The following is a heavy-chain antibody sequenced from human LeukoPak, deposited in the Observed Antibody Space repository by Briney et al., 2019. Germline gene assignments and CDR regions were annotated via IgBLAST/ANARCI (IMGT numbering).Heavy chain of an antibody. CDR3: ARFFGGDLDV. J-gene: IGHJ6*02. V-gene: IGHV3-21*01. CDR1: GFIFSSYT. CDR2: ISSTSSYI. Sequence: PGGSLRLSCAASGFIFSSYTINWVRQAPGKGLEWLSSISSTSSYIYYADSVKGRFAISRDNAKNLLYLRMNSLRAEDTAVYYCARFFGGDLDVWGQGTTVTVSS. D-gene: IGHD2-21*02.